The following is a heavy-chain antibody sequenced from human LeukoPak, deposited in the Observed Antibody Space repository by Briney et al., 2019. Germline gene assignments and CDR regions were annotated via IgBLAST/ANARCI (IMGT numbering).Heavy chain of an antibody. CDR1: GYTFTGYY. CDR3: ARGPITPLPDDPTEYYFDY. Sequence: ASVKVSCKASGYTFTGYYMHWVRQAAGQGLEWMGWINPNSGGTNYAQKFQGRLTMTRGTSISTAYMELGRLRSDDTAVYYCARGPITPLPDDPTEYYFDYWGQGTLVTVYS. J-gene: IGHJ4*02. CDR2: INPNSGGT. D-gene: IGHD1-14*01. V-gene: IGHV1-2*02.